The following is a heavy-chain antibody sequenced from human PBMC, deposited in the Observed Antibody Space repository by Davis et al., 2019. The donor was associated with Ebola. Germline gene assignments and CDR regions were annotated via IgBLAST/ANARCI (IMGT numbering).Heavy chain of an antibody. CDR3: TRGGSGSDY. J-gene: IGHJ4*02. CDR2: IRSQANSYAT. D-gene: IGHD3-10*01. V-gene: IGHV3-73*01. CDR1: GFTFSGSA. Sequence: PGGSLRLSCAASGFTFSGSAMHWVRQASGKGLEWVGRIRSQANSYATAYAASVKGRFTISRDDSKNTAYLQMNSLKTEDTAVYYCTRGGSGSDYWGQGTLVTVSS.